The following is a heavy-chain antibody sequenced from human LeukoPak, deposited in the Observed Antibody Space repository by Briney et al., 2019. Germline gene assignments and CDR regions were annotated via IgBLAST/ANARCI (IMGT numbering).Heavy chain of an antibody. CDR2: IGYDGSNK. Sequence: RRALRLSCAPSGFSLSSYGMHGVRPAPPRGLEGVAVIGYDGSNKYYADSVNGRFTISRDNSKTTLYLQMNSLRAEDTAVYYCARAPNPPRFLEWLLNLWGQGTLVTVSS. J-gene: IGHJ5*02. CDR3: ARAPNPPRFLEWLLNL. D-gene: IGHD3-3*01. CDR1: GFSLSSYG. V-gene: IGHV3-33*01.